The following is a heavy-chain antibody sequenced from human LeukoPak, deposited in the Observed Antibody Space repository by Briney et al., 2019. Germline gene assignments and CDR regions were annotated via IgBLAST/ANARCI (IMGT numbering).Heavy chain of an antibody. Sequence: ASVKVSCKASGYTFTRYYMHWVRQAPGQGLEWMGWINPNSGGTNYAQKFQGRVTMTRDTSISTAYMELSRLRSDDTAVYYCARDEYDFWSGYSHFDYWGQGTLVTVSS. CDR1: GYTFTRYY. CDR3: ARDEYDFWSGYSHFDY. V-gene: IGHV1-2*02. CDR2: INPNSGGT. J-gene: IGHJ4*02. D-gene: IGHD3-3*01.